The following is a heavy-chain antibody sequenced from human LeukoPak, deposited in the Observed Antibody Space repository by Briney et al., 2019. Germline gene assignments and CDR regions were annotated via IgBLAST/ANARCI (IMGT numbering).Heavy chain of an antibody. V-gene: IGHV2-5*02. CDR2: IYWDDDK. J-gene: IGHJ4*02. Sequence: SGPTLVKPTQTLTLTCTFSGFSLSTSGVSVGWIRQPPGKALEWLALIYWDDDKEYSPSLKSRLTITKDTSKYQVILTMTNMDPVDTATYFCAHRGGLSTWSLYGFDSWGQGTLVSVSS. D-gene: IGHD6-13*01. CDR3: AHRGGLSTWSLYGFDS. CDR1: GFSLSTSGVS.